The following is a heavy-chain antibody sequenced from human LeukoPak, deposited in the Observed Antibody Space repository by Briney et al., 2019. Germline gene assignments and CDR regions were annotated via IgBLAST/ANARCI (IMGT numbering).Heavy chain of an antibody. CDR1: GFTFTNYD. J-gene: IGHJ4*02. CDR2: IGTVGDT. Sequence: GESLRLSCAASGFTFTNYDMHWVRQAAGKGLEWVSAIGTVGDTYYLDSVKGRFVISRENAKNTLYLQMNSLTAGDMAVYYCARIGAPGHCGGDCYSGDYWGQGTLVTVSS. D-gene: IGHD2-21*02. V-gene: IGHV3-13*01. CDR3: ARIGAPGHCGGDCYSGDY.